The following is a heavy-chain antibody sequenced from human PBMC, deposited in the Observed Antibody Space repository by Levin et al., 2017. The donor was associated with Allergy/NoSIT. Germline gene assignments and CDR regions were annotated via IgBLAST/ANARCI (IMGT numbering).Heavy chain of an antibody. V-gene: IGHV1-46*01. CDR2: INPNDGTS. J-gene: IGHJ4*02. CDR1: GYVFTTYY. CDR3: ARRGGYCAGDCLDY. D-gene: IGHD2-21*02. Sequence: GESLKISCQTSGYVFTTYYIHWVRQAPGQGPEWMAIINPNDGTSTYAQRFQGRASLTRDTSTSTVFMELSGLRPEDTAVYYCARRGGYCAGDCLDYWGQGTLVSVSS.